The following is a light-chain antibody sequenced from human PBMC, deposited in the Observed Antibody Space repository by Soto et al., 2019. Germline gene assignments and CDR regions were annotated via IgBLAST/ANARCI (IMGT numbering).Light chain of an antibody. J-gene: IGKJ3*01. CDR3: QQANSYPFT. CDR2: ATS. V-gene: IGKV1-12*01. CDR1: QDIRSW. Sequence: DIQITQSPSSLSASVGDRVTITCRASQDIRSWLAWYQQKPGKAPKLLIYATSSLQSGVPSRFSCSGSGTDFTLTISSLQPEDFATYFWQQANSYPFTFGPGTKVDIK.